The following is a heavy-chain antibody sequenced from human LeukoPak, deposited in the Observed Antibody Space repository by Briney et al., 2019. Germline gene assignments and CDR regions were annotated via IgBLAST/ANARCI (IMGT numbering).Heavy chain of an antibody. V-gene: IGHV3-21*01. D-gene: IGHD2-8*01. CDR1: GFSFSTYW. Sequence: GVSLSLSCEASGFSFSTYWMSWVRQAPGKGLEWVSSISSSSSYIYYADSVKGRFTISRDNAKNSLYLQMNSLRAEDTAVYYCSRDRYEGYAILFGYWGRGTLVTVSS. CDR2: ISSSSSYI. CDR3: SRDRYEGYAILFGY. J-gene: IGHJ4*02.